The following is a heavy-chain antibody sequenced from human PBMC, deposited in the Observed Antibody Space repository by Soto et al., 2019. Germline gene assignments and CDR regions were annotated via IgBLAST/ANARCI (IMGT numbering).Heavy chain of an antibody. CDR3: ARDGSQDY. CDR2: ISSGSITI. Sequence: PGGSLRLSCAASGFTFSSYALNWVRQAPGKGLEWVSYISSGSITIYYADSVKGRFTISRDNAKNSLSLQMNSLRAEDTAVYYCARDGSQDYWGQGTLVTVSS. CDR1: GFTFSSYA. V-gene: IGHV3-48*01. D-gene: IGHD1-26*01. J-gene: IGHJ4*02.